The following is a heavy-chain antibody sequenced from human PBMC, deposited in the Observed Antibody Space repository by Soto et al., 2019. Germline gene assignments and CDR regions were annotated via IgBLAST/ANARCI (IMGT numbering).Heavy chain of an antibody. Sequence: PLVQSGAEVKKPGASVRVSCKASGYTFTSYGLTWVRQAPGQGLEWLGWISPYNNNARFSQRLHDRLTMTTDTSTNTGYIEMRSLTSDDTAIYYCAREDDFPDYWGQGTLVIVS. CDR2: ISPYNNNA. V-gene: IGHV1-18*01. J-gene: IGHJ4*02. CDR1: GYTFTSYG. D-gene: IGHD1-1*01. CDR3: AREDDFPDY.